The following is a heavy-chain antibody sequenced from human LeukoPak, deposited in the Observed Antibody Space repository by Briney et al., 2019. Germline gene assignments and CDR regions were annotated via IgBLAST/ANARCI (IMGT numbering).Heavy chain of an antibody. J-gene: IGHJ4*02. CDR2: ISSSGGAT. D-gene: IGHD2-2*01. CDR1: GFTFSTDA. CDR3: AKGRDIVVVPAALH. V-gene: IGHV3-23*01. Sequence: GGSLRLSCAASGFTFSTDAMSWVRQAPGRGLEWVSAISSSGGATYYADSVKGRFTISRDNSKNTLYLQMNSLRAEDTAVYYCAKGRDIVVVPAALHWGQGTLVTVSS.